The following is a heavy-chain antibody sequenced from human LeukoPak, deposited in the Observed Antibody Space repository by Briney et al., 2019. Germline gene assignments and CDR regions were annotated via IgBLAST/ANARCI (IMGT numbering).Heavy chain of an antibody. CDR2: ISSSSSTI. D-gene: IGHD1-26*01. CDR1: GFTFSSYS. CDR3: ARDLLLLDY. Sequence: PGGSLRLSCAASGFTFSSYSMNWVRQAPGKGLEWVSYISSSSSTIYYADSVKGRFTISRDNAKNSLYLQMNSLRAEDTAVYYCARDLLLLDYWGQGTLATVSS. V-gene: IGHV3-48*01. J-gene: IGHJ4*02.